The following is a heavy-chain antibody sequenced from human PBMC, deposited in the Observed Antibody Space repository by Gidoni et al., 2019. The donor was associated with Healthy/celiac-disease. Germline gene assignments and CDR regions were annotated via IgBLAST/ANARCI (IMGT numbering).Heavy chain of an antibody. J-gene: IGHJ4*02. V-gene: IGHV1-2*02. D-gene: IGHD3-10*01. Sequence: QVQLVQSGAEVKKPGASVQVSCKASGYTFTGYYMHLVRQSPGQGLEWMGWINPNSGGTNYEQKFQGRVTMTRDTSISTAYMELSRLRSDDTAVYYCARDPGFGEFLQEPDYWGQGTLVTVSA. CDR2: INPNSGGT. CDR3: ARDPGFGEFLQEPDY. CDR1: GYTFTGYY.